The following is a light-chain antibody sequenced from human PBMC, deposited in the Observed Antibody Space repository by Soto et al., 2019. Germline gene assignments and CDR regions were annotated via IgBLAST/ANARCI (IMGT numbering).Light chain of an antibody. Sequence: QSVLTQPPSVSGAPGQRVTISCTGSSSNIGAGYDVHWYQQLPGTAPKLLIYGNSNRPSGVPDRFSGSKSGTSASLAITGLQAEDEADYHCQSYDSSLGGSKVFGGGTTLTVL. CDR1: SSNIGAGYD. V-gene: IGLV1-40*01. CDR2: GNS. CDR3: QSYDSSLGGSKV. J-gene: IGLJ2*01.